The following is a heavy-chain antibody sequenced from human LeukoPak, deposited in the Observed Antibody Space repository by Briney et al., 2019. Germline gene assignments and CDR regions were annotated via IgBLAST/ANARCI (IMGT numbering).Heavy chain of an antibody. CDR3: AGNYYDSSGYYYYFDY. J-gene: IGHJ4*02. V-gene: IGHV4-4*07. Sequence: SETLSLTCTVSGGSISSYYWSWIRQPAGKGLEWIGRIYTSGSTNYNPSLKSRVTMSVDTSKNQFSLKLSSVTAADTAVYYCAGNYYDSSGYYYYFDYWGQGTLVTVSS. CDR1: GGSISSYY. D-gene: IGHD3-22*01. CDR2: IYTSGST.